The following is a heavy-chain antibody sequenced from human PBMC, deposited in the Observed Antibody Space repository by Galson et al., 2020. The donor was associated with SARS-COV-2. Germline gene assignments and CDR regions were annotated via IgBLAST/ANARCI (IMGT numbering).Heavy chain of an antibody. Sequence: SETLSLTCAVYGVSFSPNYWNWVRLPPGRGLEWIGEITHSGIPSYSPSLKSRVTISVDTSKNQFSLNLRSVTTADTAVYYCARARPSRSGFYYYYHMDVWGKGTTVTVSS. D-gene: IGHD3-3*01. CDR2: ITHSGIP. CDR1: GVSFSPNY. CDR3: ARARPSRSGFYYYYHMDV. J-gene: IGHJ6*03. V-gene: IGHV4-34*01.